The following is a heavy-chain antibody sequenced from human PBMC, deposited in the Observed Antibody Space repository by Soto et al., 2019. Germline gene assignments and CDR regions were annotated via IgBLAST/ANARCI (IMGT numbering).Heavy chain of an antibody. V-gene: IGHV1-18*01. CDR2: ISAYNGNT. CDR1: GYTFTSYG. CDR3: ARDKYNWNYDDWFDP. J-gene: IGHJ5*02. D-gene: IGHD1-7*01. Sequence: QVQLVQSGAEVKKPGASVKVSCKASGYTFTSYGISWVRQAPGQGLEWMGWISAYNGNTNYAQKLQGRVTMTSDTSTSTAYMELRSLRSDDTAVYYCARDKYNWNYDDWFDPWGQGTLVTVSS.